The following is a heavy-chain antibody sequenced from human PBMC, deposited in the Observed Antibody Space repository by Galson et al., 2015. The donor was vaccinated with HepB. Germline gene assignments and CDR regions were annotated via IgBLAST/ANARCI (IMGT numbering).Heavy chain of an antibody. V-gene: IGHV3-7*01. CDR1: GFTISSYW. Sequence: SLRLSCAASGFTISSYWMNWVRQAPGKGPEWVANINEDGSEKDYTDSVKGRFTISRDNAKISLSLQMNSLRAEDTAVYYCANAYYWGQGTLVTVSS. J-gene: IGHJ4*02. CDR2: INEDGSEK. CDR3: ANAYY.